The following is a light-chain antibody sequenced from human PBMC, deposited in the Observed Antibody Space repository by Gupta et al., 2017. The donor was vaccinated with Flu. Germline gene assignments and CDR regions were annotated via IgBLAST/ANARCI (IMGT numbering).Light chain of an antibody. Sequence: DIQMTQSPSSLSAAVGDRVTVPCRASQSIDEYLSWYQQKPGKVPKLLIYATSKVKSGVPSRFSGSGSGTDFTLTISRRQPEDLANYYCQHRDSTPLTFGGGTKVEIK. CDR2: ATS. J-gene: IGKJ4*01. CDR1: QSIDEY. CDR3: QHRDSTPLT. V-gene: IGKV1-39*01.